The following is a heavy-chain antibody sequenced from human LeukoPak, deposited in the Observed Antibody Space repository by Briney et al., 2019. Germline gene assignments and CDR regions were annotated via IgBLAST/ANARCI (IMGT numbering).Heavy chain of an antibody. J-gene: IGHJ4*02. Sequence: GGSLRLSCAASGFTFSSYGMHWVRQAPGKGLEWVAFIRYDGSNKYYADSVKGRFTISRDNSKNTLCLQMNSLRIEDTAVYYCAKVGLTVTTILDYFDYWGQGTLVTVSS. CDR1: GFTFSSYG. V-gene: IGHV3-30*02. CDR3: AKVGLTVTTILDYFDY. D-gene: IGHD4-11*01. CDR2: IRYDGSNK.